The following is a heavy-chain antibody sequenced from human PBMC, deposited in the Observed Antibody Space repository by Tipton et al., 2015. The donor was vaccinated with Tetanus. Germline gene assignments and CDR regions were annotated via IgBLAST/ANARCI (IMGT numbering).Heavy chain of an antibody. J-gene: IGHJ4*02. CDR2: ISGYNGNT. D-gene: IGHD3-10*01. CDR1: GYTFSNYG. V-gene: IGHV1-18*01. CDR3: ARDYFGSGSNYYFDY. Sequence: QSGAEVKRPGASVKVSCKASGYTFSNYGINWVRQAPGQGPERMGWISGYNGNTNYAPKFQGRVTMTTDTTTNTAYMELRSLRSDDTAVYYCARDYFGSGSNYYFDYWGQGSQVSVSS.